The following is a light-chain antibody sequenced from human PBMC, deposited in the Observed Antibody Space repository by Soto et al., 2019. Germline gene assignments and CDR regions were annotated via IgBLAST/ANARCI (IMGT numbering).Light chain of an antibody. Sequence: EIVLTQSPGTLSLSPGERATLSCRASQSVSSSYLAWNQHKPGQAPRLLIYGASSRATGIPDRFSGSGSGTDFTLTISRLEPEDFAVYYCQQYGSSSWTFGQGTRWIS. J-gene: IGKJ1*01. CDR3: QQYGSSSWT. CDR1: QSVSSSY. V-gene: IGKV3-20*01. CDR2: GAS.